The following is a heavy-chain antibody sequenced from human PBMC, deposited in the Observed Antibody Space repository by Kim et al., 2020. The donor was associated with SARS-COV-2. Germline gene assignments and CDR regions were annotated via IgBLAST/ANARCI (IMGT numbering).Heavy chain of an antibody. CDR1: GGTFSSYA. V-gene: IGHV1-69*06. Sequence: SVKVSCKASGGTFSSYAISWVRQAPGQGLEWMGGIIPIFGTANYAQKFQGRVTITADKSTSTAYMELSSLRSEDTAVYYCASDYYDSSGYYFYWGQGTLVTVSS. J-gene: IGHJ4*02. CDR2: IIPIFGTA. D-gene: IGHD3-22*01. CDR3: ASDYYDSSGYYFY.